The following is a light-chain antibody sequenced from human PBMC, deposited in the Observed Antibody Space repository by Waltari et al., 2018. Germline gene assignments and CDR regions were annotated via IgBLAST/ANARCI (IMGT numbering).Light chain of an antibody. J-gene: IGKJ2*01. CDR1: ESISTW. V-gene: IGKV1-5*03. Sequence: DIQMTQSPSTLSTSVGDRVTITCRASESISTWVAWYQQKPGQAPKLLIYRTSNLQSGVPPMFSGSASGTECTLTIRSLQPGYFATYFCQQYSYFSTFGQGTKLEIK. CDR2: RTS. CDR3: QQYSYFST.